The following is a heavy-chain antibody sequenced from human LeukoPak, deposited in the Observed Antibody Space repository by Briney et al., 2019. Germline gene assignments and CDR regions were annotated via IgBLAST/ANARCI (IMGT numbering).Heavy chain of an antibody. J-gene: IGHJ6*04. Sequence: GRSLRLSCAASGFTFSSYGMHWVRQAPGKGLEWVTLISYDGSNNYYAGSVKGRFTISRDNSKNTLDLQMNSLRAEDTAVYYCAKDICGPGTYGGMDVWGKGTTVTVSS. V-gene: IGHV3-30*18. D-gene: IGHD3-10*01. CDR1: GFTFSSYG. CDR2: ISYDGSNN. CDR3: AKDICGPGTYGGMDV.